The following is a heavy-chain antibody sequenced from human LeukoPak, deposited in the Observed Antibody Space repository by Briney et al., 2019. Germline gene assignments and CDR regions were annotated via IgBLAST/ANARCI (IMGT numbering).Heavy chain of an antibody. V-gene: IGHV3-53*01. CDR2: FYKGDST. Sequence: GGSLRLSCAASGFAFYDYAMNWVRQAPGKGLEWVSFFYKGDSTYYAESVRGRFTISRDNSKNTLYLLMNSLIPEDTAVYYCAREVVSSPSYFDSWGQGTLVTVSS. CDR1: GFAFYDYA. D-gene: IGHD2-15*01. J-gene: IGHJ4*02. CDR3: AREVVSSPSYFDS.